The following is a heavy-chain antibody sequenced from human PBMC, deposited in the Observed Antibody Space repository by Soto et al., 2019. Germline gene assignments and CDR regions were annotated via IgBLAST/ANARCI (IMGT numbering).Heavy chain of an antibody. D-gene: IGHD6-19*01. CDR2: INKDGSVR. J-gene: IGHJ5*02. CDR1: GFTFSSFW. Sequence: GGSLRLSFVASGFTFSSFWMSWVRQAPGKGLEWVDNINKDGSVRYYVDSVKVRFTISRDNAINSLYLQMNSLRVEDTAMYYCARGFSSKTNWFDXWGQGTRVTVSX. V-gene: IGHV3-7*03. CDR3: ARGFSSKTNWFDX.